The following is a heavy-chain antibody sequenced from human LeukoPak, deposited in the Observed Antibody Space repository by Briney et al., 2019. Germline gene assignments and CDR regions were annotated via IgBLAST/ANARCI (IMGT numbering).Heavy chain of an antibody. CDR3: TTNDAFDI. CDR2: IKNKAGAGTT. V-gene: IGHV3-15*05. Sequence: GGSLRLSCVASGLTFSNVWMNWVRQAPGKGLEWVGRIKNKAGAGTTDYAAPVKGRFTISRDDSKKTLYPQMNSLKIEDTAEYYCTTNDAFDIWGQGTMVTVSS. J-gene: IGHJ3*02. CDR1: GLTFSNVW.